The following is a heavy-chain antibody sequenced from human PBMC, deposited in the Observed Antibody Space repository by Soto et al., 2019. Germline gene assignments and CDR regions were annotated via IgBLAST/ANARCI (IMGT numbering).Heavy chain of an antibody. D-gene: IGHD4-17*01. CDR3: ARDQSVLDYPPDY. V-gene: IGHV4-59*01. CDR1: GGSISSYY. Sequence: SETLSLTSTVSGGSISSYYWSWIRQPPGKGLEWIGYIYYSGSTNYNPSLKSRVTISVDTSKNQFSLKLSSVTAADTAVYYCARDQSVLDYPPDYWGQGTLVTVSS. CDR2: IYYSGST. J-gene: IGHJ4*02.